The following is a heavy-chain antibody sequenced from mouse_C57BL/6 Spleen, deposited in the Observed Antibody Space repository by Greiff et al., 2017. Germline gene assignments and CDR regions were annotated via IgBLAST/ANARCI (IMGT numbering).Heavy chain of an antibody. CDR2: IDPENGDT. Sequence: EVQLQQSGAELVRPGASVKLSCTASGFNIKDDYMHWVKQRPEQGLEWIGWIDPENGDTEYASKFQGKATITADTSSNTAYLQLSSLTSEDTAVYYCTFDYDVGWFAYWGQGTLVTVSA. D-gene: IGHD2-4*01. CDR3: TFDYDVGWFAY. V-gene: IGHV14-4*01. CDR1: GFNIKDDY. J-gene: IGHJ3*01.